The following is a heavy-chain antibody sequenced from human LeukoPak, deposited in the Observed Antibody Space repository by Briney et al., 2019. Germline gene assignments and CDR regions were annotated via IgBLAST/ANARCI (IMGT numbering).Heavy chain of an antibody. Sequence: GRSLRLSCAASGFTFDDYAMHWVRQAPGKGLEWVSGISWNSGSIGYADSVKGRFTISRDNAKNSLYLQMNSLRAEDTAVYYCAKDQGGYYDFWSGPGRYYYYYGMDVWGQGTTVTVSS. J-gene: IGHJ6*02. CDR2: ISWNSGSI. V-gene: IGHV3-9*01. D-gene: IGHD3-3*01. CDR3: AKDQGGYYDFWSGPGRYYYYYGMDV. CDR1: GFTFDDYA.